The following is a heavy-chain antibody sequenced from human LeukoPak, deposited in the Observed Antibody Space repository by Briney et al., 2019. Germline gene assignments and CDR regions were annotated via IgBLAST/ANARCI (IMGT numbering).Heavy chain of an antibody. CDR2: ISGSGGST. J-gene: IGHJ3*02. D-gene: IGHD6-13*01. CDR3: AKVRRYSSSHDAFDI. V-gene: IGHV3-23*01. CDR1: GFTFSSYA. Sequence: GGSLRLSCAASGFTFSSYAMSWVRQAPGKGLEWVSAISGSGGSTYYADSVKGRFTISRDNSKNTLDLQMNSLRAEDTAVYYCAKVRRYSSSHDAFDIWGQGTMVTVSS.